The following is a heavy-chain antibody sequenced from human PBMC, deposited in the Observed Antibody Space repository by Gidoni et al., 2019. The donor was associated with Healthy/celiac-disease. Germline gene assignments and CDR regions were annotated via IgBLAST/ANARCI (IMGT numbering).Heavy chain of an antibody. Sequence: VQLVQSGAEVKKPGSSVKVSCKASGGTFSSYAISWVRQAPGQGLEWMGGIIPIFGTANYAQKFQGRVTITADESTSTAYMELSSLRSEDTAVYYCARDSGSYLNYYYGMDVWGQGTTVTVSS. V-gene: IGHV1-69*01. CDR3: ARDSGSYLNYYYGMDV. CDR1: GGTFSSYA. CDR2: IIPIFGTA. J-gene: IGHJ6*02. D-gene: IGHD1-26*01.